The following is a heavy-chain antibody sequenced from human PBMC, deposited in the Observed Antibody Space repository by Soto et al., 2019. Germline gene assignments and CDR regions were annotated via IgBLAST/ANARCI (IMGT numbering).Heavy chain of an antibody. CDR2: INHSGST. CDR3: AREAIAVAGTRRVWFDP. V-gene: IGHV4-34*01. Sequence: PSETLSLTXAVYGGSFSGYYWSWIRQPPGKGLEWIGEINHSGSTNYNPSLKSRVTISVDTSKNQFSLKLSSVTAADTAVYYCAREAIAVAGTRRVWFDPWGQGTLVTVSS. D-gene: IGHD6-19*01. J-gene: IGHJ5*02. CDR1: GGSFSGYY.